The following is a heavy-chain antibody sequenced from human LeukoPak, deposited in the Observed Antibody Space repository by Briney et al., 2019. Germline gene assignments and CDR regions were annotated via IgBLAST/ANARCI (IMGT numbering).Heavy chain of an antibody. CDR1: GVTVSNTY. V-gene: IGHV3-53*01. Sequence: TGGSLRLSCAASGVTVSNTYMTWVRQATGKGLEWVSIIYSDGSTLYADSLTGRFAISRDNSKNTLYLQMNSLGAEDTAVYYCVRAPNQYYFDSWGQGTLVTVSS. D-gene: IGHD1-14*01. J-gene: IGHJ4*02. CDR2: IYSDGST. CDR3: VRAPNQYYFDS.